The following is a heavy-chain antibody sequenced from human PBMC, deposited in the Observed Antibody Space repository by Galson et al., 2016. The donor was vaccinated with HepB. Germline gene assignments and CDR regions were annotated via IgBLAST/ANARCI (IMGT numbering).Heavy chain of an antibody. D-gene: IGHD4-23*01. Sequence: SLRLSCAASGFTFGTYTMHWIRQAPGEGLQWVSLITGDRANAYYADSVKGRFTISRDHRKNSLYLQMNSRRTEDTALYYCAKDHGGYSGFDYWGQGTLVTVSS. V-gene: IGHV3-43*02. CDR1: GFTFGTYT. J-gene: IGHJ4*02. CDR3: AKDHGGYSGFDY. CDR2: ITGDRANA.